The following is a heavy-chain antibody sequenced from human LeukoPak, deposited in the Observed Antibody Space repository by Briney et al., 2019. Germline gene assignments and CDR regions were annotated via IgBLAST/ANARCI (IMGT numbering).Heavy chain of an antibody. J-gene: IGHJ4*02. CDR1: GYTFTSYG. Sequence: ASVKVSCKASGYTFTSYGISWVRQAPGQGLEWMGWISAYNGNTNYAQKLQGRVTMTTDTSTSTAYMELRSLRSDDTAVYYCARAFLYDYYGSGNYHPEDYWGQGTLVTVSS. D-gene: IGHD3-10*01. V-gene: IGHV1-18*01. CDR3: ARAFLYDYYGSGNYHPEDY. CDR2: ISAYNGNT.